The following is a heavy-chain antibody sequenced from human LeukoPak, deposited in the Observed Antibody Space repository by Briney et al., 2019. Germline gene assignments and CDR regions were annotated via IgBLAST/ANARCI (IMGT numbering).Heavy chain of an antibody. D-gene: IGHD2-15*01. Sequence: GGSLRLSCAASGFTLSSYEMNWVRQAPGKGLEWLGFIRSKAYGATTEYAASVKGRFTISRDDSKGIAFLQMNSLKTEDTAVYFCTRGAPIADWGQGTLVTVSS. CDR2: IRSKAYGATT. CDR3: TRGAPIAD. CDR1: GFTLSSYE. V-gene: IGHV3-49*04. J-gene: IGHJ4*02.